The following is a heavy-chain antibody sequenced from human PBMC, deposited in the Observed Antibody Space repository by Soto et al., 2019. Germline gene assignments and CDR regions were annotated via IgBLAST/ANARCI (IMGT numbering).Heavy chain of an antibody. Sequence: PSETLSLTCAVYGGSFSGYYWSWIRQPPGKGLEWIGEINHSGSTNYNPSLKSRVTISVDTSKNQFSLKLSSVTAADTAVYYCARDSYYGSGPDYWGQGTLVTVSS. CDR2: INHSGST. CDR3: ARDSYYGSGPDY. V-gene: IGHV4-34*09. CDR1: GGSFSGYY. D-gene: IGHD3-10*01. J-gene: IGHJ4*02.